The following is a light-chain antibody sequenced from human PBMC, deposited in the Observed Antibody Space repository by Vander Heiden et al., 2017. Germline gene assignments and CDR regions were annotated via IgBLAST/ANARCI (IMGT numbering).Light chain of an antibody. V-gene: IGKV3-20*01. CDR2: GAS. CDR1: QSVSSSY. Sequence: EIVLTQSPGTLSLSPGERATLPCRASQSVSSSYLAWYQQKPGQAPRLLIYGASSRATGIPDRLSASGSRTDFTLTMSSLDPEDFAVYYCQQDCSSPRTFGQGTKLEIK. CDR3: QQDCSSPRT. J-gene: IGKJ2*01.